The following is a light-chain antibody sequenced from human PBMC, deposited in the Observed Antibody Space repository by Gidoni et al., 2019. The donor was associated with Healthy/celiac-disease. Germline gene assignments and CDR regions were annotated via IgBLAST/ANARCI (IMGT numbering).Light chain of an antibody. CDR2: WAY. J-gene: IGKJ5*01. CDR3: KQYYSTPLT. V-gene: IGKV4-1*01. CDR1: QSVLYSSNNKNY. Sequence: DIVMTQSPDSLAVSLGERATINCKSSQSVLYSSNNKNYLAWYQQKPGQPPKLLIYWAYTRESGVPDRFRGSGSGTDFTLTISSLQAEDVEVYYCKQYYSTPLTFGKGTRLEIK.